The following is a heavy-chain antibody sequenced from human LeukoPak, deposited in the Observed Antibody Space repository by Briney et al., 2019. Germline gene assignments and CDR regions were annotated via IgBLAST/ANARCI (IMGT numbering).Heavy chain of an antibody. CDR2: INPNSGGT. V-gene: IGHV1-2*02. D-gene: IGHD2-15*01. CDR3: ARGACSGGSCYKYYYYYYMDV. J-gene: IGHJ6*03. Sequence: GASVKVSCKASGYTFTGYYMHWVRQAPGQGLEWMGWINPNSGGTNYAQKFQGRVTMTRDTSISTAYMELSRLRSEDTAVYYCARGACSGGSCYKYYYYYYMDVWGKGTTVTVSS. CDR1: GYTFTGYY.